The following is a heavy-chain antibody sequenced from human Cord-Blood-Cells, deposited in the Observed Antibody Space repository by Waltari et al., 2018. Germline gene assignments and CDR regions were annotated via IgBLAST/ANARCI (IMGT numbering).Heavy chain of an antibody. V-gene: IGHV1-3*01. J-gene: IGHJ4*02. CDR3: ARGARIVVVPAAIDY. CDR2: INAGNGNT. Sequence: KVSCKASGYTFTSYAMHWVRQAPGQRLEWMGWINAGNGNTKYSQKFQGRVTITRDTSASTAYMELSSLRSEDTAVYYCARGARIVVVPAAIDYWGQGTLVTVSS. D-gene: IGHD2-2*02. CDR1: GYTFTSYA.